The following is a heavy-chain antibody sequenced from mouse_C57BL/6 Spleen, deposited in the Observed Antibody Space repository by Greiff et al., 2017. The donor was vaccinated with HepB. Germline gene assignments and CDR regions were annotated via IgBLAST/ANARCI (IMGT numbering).Heavy chain of an antibody. V-gene: IGHV1-55*01. CDR3: ARRGITRRLYWYFDV. D-gene: IGHD2-4*01. Sequence: QVQLQQPGAELVKPGASVKMSCTASGYTFTSYWITWVKQRPGQGLEWIGDIYPGSGSTNYNEKFKSKATLTVDTSASTAYMQLSSLTSEDSAVYYCARRGITRRLYWYFDVWGTGTTVTVSS. CDR1: GYTFTSYW. J-gene: IGHJ1*03. CDR2: IYPGSGST.